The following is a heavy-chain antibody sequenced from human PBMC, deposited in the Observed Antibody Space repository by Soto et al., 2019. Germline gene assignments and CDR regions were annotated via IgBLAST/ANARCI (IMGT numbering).Heavy chain of an antibody. CDR3: ARDCLVVPHRVIDY. V-gene: IGHV3-33*01. CDR2: IWYDGSNK. Sequence: QVQLVESGGGVVQPGRSLRLSCAASGFTFSRYGMHWVRQAPGKGLGGVAVIWYDGSNKYYADSVKGRFNISRDNSKNTLQLQRNSLRAEDTAVYYCARDCLVVPHRVIDYWGQGTLVTVSS. D-gene: IGHD2-2*01. J-gene: IGHJ4*02. CDR1: GFTFSRYG.